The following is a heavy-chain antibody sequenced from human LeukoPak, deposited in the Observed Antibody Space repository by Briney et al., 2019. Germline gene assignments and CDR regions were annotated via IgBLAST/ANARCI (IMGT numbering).Heavy chain of an antibody. V-gene: IGHV4-34*01. CDR2: INHSGST. J-gene: IGHJ5*02. Sequence: SETLSLTCAVYDGSSSGYYRSWIRQPPGKGLEWIGEINHSGSTNYNPSLKSRVTISVDTSKNQFSLKLSSVTAADTAVYYCARGLTDYDILTGHNWFDPWGQGTLVTVSS. CDR3: ARGLTDYDILTGHNWFDP. D-gene: IGHD3-9*01. CDR1: DGSSSGYY.